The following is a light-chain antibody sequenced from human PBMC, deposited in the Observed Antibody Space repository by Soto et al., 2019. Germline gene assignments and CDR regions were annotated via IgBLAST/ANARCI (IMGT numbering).Light chain of an antibody. CDR2: AAS. V-gene: IGKV1-39*01. CDR1: QSISNS. CDR3: QQTFSTPPT. Sequence: DIHMTQSPSSLPASVRDRVTITRRASQSISNSLNWYQQNPGKAPSLLLYAASSLQSGVPSRFSGSGSGTDLTLTIISLQPEDFPTYYCQQTFSTPPTFGQGTNLEIK. J-gene: IGKJ1*01.